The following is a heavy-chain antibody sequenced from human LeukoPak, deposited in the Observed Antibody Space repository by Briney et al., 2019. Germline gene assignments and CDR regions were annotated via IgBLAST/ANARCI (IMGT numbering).Heavy chain of an antibody. J-gene: IGHJ4*02. D-gene: IGHD2-2*01. CDR1: GYPFSSYW. CDR3: ARYSPDVVVAPSAQFDY. CDR2: IYPGDSDS. Sequence: ESLKISCKGSGYPFSSYWIAWVRPIPGKGLELMGIIYPGDSDSRYSPSFEGQVTISADKTISTAYLQWNSLKASDTATYYCARYSPDVVVAPSAQFDYWGQGTLVTVSS. V-gene: IGHV5-51*01.